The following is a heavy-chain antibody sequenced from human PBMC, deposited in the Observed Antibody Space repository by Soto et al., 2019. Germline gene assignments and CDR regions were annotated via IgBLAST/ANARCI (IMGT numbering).Heavy chain of an antibody. D-gene: IGHD2-8*01. CDR3: AREFSTRGTGGDAFDI. CDR2: ISGSSSTI. J-gene: IGHJ3*02. V-gene: IGHV3-48*01. CDR1: GFTFSSYS. Sequence: EVQLVESGGGLVQPGGSLRLSCAASGFTFSSYSMNWVRQAPGKGLEWVSYISGSSSTIYYADSVKGRFTISRDNAKTSLYLQMNSLRAEDTAVYYCAREFSTRGTGGDAFDIWGQGTMVTVSS.